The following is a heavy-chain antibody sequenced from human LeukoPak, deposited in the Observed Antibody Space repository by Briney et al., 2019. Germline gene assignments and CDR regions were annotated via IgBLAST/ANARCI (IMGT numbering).Heavy chain of an antibody. J-gene: IGHJ4*02. V-gene: IGHV1-8*01. CDR3: ARGGSSYNDEHEEFDY. Sequence: ASVKVFCKASGYTFTSHDINWVRQATGQGLEWMGWMNPNSGHTGYEQKFQGRVTMTRDTSTSTAYMELSSLRSEDTAVYYCARGGSSYNDEHEEFDYWGQGTVVTVSS. D-gene: IGHD3-22*01. CDR2: MNPNSGHT. CDR1: GYTFTSHD.